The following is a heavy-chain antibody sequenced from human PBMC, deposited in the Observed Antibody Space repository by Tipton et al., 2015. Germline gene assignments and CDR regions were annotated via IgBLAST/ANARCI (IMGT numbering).Heavy chain of an antibody. V-gene: IGHV3-23*01. D-gene: IGHD2-15*01. CDR2: IGGGGATT. Sequence: SLRLSCAASGFTFSSSAMTWVRQASGKGLEWVSAIGGGGATTYYADSVKGRFTISRDNSKNTLYLQMTSLRAEDTAVYYCARSAGYCSGGSCYSDPFDIWGQGTMVTVSS. CDR1: GFTFSSSA. CDR3: ARSAGYCSGGSCYSDPFDI. J-gene: IGHJ3*02.